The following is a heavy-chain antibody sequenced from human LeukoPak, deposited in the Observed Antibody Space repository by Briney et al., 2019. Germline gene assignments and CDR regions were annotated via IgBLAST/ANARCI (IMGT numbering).Heavy chain of an antibody. D-gene: IGHD3-16*01. J-gene: IGHJ4*02. CDR3: ARGASSIHFDY. CDR1: GGSFSGYY. V-gene: IGHV4-34*01. Sequence: SETLSLTCVVYGGSFSGYYWSWIRQPPGKGLEWIGEINHSGSTNYNPSLKSRVTISVDTSKNQFSLKLSSVTAADTAVYYCARGASSIHFDYWGQGTLVTVSS. CDR2: INHSGST.